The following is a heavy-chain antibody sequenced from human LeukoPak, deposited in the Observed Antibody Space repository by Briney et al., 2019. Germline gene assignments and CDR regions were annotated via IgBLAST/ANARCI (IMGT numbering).Heavy chain of an antibody. CDR2: IWYDGCNK. V-gene: IGHV3-33*01. CDR3: ARDGYYYGSGSYYNTPGWFDP. D-gene: IGHD3-10*01. Sequence: GRSLRLSCAASGFTFSSYVMHGVGQAPGKGVEWVAVIWYDGCNKHYADSVKGRFTISRDNSKNTLYLQMNSLRAEDTAVYYCARDGYYYGSGSYYNTPGWFDPWGQGTLVTVSS. CDR1: GFTFSSYV. J-gene: IGHJ5*02.